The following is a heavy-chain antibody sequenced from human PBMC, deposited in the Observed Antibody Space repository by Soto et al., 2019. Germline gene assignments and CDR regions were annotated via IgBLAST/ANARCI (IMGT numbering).Heavy chain of an antibody. J-gene: IGHJ6*03. V-gene: IGHV1-2*04. CDR1: GDSFNDYY. CDR2: INPNGGVT. D-gene: IGHD5-12*01. Sequence: QVQLVQSGAEVTKPGASVTVSCRSSGDSFNDYYIHWVRQAPGQGFEWMGWINPNGGVTKYAQKFQGWVSMTRDTSIRTVYMQLSRLRSDDTAVYYCARESGGATATLDYYCFYMDVWGTGTTVTVSS. CDR3: ARESGGATATLDYYCFYMDV.